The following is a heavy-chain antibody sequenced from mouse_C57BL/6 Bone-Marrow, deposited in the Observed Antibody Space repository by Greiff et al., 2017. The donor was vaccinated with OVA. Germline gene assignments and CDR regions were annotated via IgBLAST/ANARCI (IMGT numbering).Heavy chain of an antibody. CDR3: TRGYSNYYAMDC. CDR1: GYTFTDYE. J-gene: IGHJ4*01. D-gene: IGHD2-5*01. CDR2: IDPETGGT. Sequence: VKLMESGAELVRPGASVTLSCKASGYTFTDYEMHWVKQTPVHGLEWIGAIDPETGGTAYNQKFKGKAILTADKSSSTAYMELRSLTSEDSAVYYCTRGYSNYYAMDCWGQGTSVTVSS. V-gene: IGHV1-15*01.